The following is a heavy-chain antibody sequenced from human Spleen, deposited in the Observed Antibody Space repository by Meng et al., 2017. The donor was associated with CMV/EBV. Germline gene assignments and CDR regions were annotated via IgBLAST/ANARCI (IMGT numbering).Heavy chain of an antibody. J-gene: IGHJ4*02. CDR3: ARARFDY. CDR2: VYYSGTT. CDR1: GAFISTSSYY. Sequence: SETLSLTCTVSGAFISTSSYYWGWIRLPPGKGLEWIGSVYYSGTTYYNPSLRSRVTISVDTSKNQFSLKLSSVTAADTAVYYCARARFDYWGQGTLVTVSS. V-gene: IGHV4-39*07.